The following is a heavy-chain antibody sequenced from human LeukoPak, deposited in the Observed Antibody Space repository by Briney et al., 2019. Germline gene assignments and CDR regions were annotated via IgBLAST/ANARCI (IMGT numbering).Heavy chain of an antibody. CDR1: GGSISSNSYY. V-gene: IGHV4-39*01. J-gene: IGHJ4*02. CDR2: IYYSGST. CDR3: ARHNYFGSGSYNIDY. D-gene: IGHD3-10*01. Sequence: SETLSLTCAVSGGSISSNSYYWGWIRQPPGKGLEWIGSIYYSGSTYYNPSLKSRVTISVDTSKNQFSLKLSSVTAADTAVYYCARHNYFGSGSYNIDYWGQGTLVTVSS.